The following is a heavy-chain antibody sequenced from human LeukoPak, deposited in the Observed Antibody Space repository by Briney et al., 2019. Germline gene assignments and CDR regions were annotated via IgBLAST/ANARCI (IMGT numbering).Heavy chain of an antibody. D-gene: IGHD6-13*01. CDR1: GDSVSSNSAA. V-gene: IGHV6-1*01. CDR2: TYYRSKWYN. CDR3: ARGYSSSWEDTGNWFDP. Sequence: SQTLSLTCAISGDSVSSNSAAWNWIRQSPSRGLEWLGRTYYRSKWYNDYAVSVKSRITINPDTSKNQFSLQLNSVTPEDTAVYYCARGYSSSWEDTGNWFDPWGQGTLVTVSS. J-gene: IGHJ5*02.